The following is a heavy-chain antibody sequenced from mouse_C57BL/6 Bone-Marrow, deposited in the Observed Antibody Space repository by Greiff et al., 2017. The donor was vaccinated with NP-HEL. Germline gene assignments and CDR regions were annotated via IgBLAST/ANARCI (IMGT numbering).Heavy chain of an antibody. CDR2: IWSGGST. D-gene: IGHD1-1*01. Sequence: VHLVESGPGLVQPSQSLSITCTVSGFSLTSYGVHWVRQSPGTGLEWLGVIWSGGSTDYNAAFISRLSISKDNSKSQVFFKMNSLQADDTAIYYCARKDYYGSSYDYYAMDYWGQGTSVTVSS. V-gene: IGHV2-2*01. CDR1: GFSLTSYG. CDR3: ARKDYYGSSYDYYAMDY. J-gene: IGHJ4*01.